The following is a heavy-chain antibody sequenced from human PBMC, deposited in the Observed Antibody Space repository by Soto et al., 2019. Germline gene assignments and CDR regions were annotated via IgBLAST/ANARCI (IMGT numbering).Heavy chain of an antibody. V-gene: IGHV3-74*01. CDR3: ARAGLGYCSSTSCYESRGGFDY. Sequence: GGSLRLSCAASGFTFSSYWMHWVRQAPGKGLVWVSRINSDGSSTSYAESVKGRFTISRDNAKNTLYLQMNSLRAEDTAVYYCARAGLGYCSSTSCYESRGGFDYWGQGTLVTVSS. CDR2: INSDGSST. J-gene: IGHJ4*02. D-gene: IGHD2-2*01. CDR1: GFTFSSYW.